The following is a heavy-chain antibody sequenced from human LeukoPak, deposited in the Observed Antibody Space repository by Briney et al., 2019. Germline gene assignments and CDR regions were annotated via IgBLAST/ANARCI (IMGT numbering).Heavy chain of an antibody. Sequence: PGGSLRLSCTASGITFGDYAMSWFRQAPGKGLEWVANIKQDGSEKYYVDSVKGRFTISRDNAKNSLYLQMNSLRAEDTAVYYCARALVHYYGSGSYWGQGTLVTVSS. D-gene: IGHD3-10*01. CDR3: ARALVHYYGSGSY. J-gene: IGHJ4*02. CDR1: GITFGDYA. V-gene: IGHV3-7*01. CDR2: IKQDGSEK.